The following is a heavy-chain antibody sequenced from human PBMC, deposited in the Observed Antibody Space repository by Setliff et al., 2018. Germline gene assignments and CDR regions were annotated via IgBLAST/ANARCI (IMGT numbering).Heavy chain of an antibody. J-gene: IGHJ4*02. CDR3: AREKPRSGLDY. V-gene: IGHV4-34*01. CDR1: GGSFSTYY. Sequence: SETLSLTCAVYGGSFSTYYWIWIRQPPGKGLEWIGEINHSGSTNYNPSLKSRVTISVDTSKNQFSLKLSSVTAADTAVYYCAREKPRSGLDYWGQGTLVTVSS. D-gene: IGHD6-19*01. CDR2: INHSGST.